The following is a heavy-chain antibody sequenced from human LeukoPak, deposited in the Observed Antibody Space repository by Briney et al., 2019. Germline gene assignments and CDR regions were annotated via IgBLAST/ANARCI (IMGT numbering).Heavy chain of an antibody. V-gene: IGHV1-46*01. CDR1: GYTFTGYY. D-gene: IGHD3-10*01. J-gene: IGHJ4*02. CDR2: INPSGGST. CDR3: ARDPRLVRGVIRYYFDY. Sequence: ASVKVSCKASGYTFTGYYMHWVRQAPGQGLEWMGIINPSGGSTSYAQKFQGRVTMTRDTSTSTVYMELSSLRSEDTAVYYCARDPRLVRGVIRYYFDYWGQGTLVTVSS.